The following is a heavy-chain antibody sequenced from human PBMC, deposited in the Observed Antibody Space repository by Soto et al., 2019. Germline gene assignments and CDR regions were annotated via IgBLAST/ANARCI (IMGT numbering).Heavy chain of an antibody. Sequence: EVQLLESGGGLVQPGGSLRLSCAASGFTFSSYAMSWVRQAPGKGLEWVSAISGSGGSTYYADSVKGRFTISRDNSKNTLYLQMISLRAEDTAVYYCAKVGSRGVIFRGRLDPWGQGTLVTVSS. CDR2: ISGSGGST. CDR3: AKVGSRGVIFRGRLDP. J-gene: IGHJ5*02. V-gene: IGHV3-23*01. D-gene: IGHD3-10*01. CDR1: GFTFSSYA.